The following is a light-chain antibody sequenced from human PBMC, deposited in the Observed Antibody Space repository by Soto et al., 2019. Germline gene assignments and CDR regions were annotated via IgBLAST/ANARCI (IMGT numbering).Light chain of an antibody. CDR1: QSVSSN. CDR2: GPS. V-gene: IGKV3-15*01. Sequence: EIVMTQSPATLSVSPGERATLSCRASQSVSSNLAWYQQKPGQASRLLIYGPSTRATGIPARFSGSGSGTEFTLTISSLQSEDFAVYYCQQYNNWPQTFGQGTKVEIK. J-gene: IGKJ1*01. CDR3: QQYNNWPQT.